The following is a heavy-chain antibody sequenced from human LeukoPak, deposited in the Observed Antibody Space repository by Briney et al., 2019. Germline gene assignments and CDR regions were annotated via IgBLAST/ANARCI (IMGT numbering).Heavy chain of an antibody. D-gene: IGHD3-10*01. V-gene: IGHV3-23*01. CDR3: AKEAGVRGVIRPFDY. Sequence: GGSLRLSCAASGFTFSSYGMSWVRQAPGKGLEWVSAISGSGGSTYYADSVKGRFTISRDNSKNTLYLQMNSLRAEDTAVHYCAKEAGVRGVIRPFDYWGQGTLVTVSS. CDR1: GFTFSSYG. J-gene: IGHJ4*02. CDR2: ISGSGGST.